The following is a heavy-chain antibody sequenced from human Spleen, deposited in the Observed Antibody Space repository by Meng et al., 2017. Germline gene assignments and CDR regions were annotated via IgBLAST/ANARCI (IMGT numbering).Heavy chain of an antibody. J-gene: IGHJ4*02. D-gene: IGHD6-13*01. Sequence: SQTLSLTCTVSGYSISSGYYWGWIRQPPGKGLEWIGSIYHSGGTYYNPSLKSRVTISVDTSKNQFSLKVSSVTAADTAVYYCARFSSSWKQDWGQGTLVTGSS. CDR1: GYSISSGYY. CDR2: IYHSGGT. CDR3: ARFSSSWKQD. V-gene: IGHV4-38-2*02.